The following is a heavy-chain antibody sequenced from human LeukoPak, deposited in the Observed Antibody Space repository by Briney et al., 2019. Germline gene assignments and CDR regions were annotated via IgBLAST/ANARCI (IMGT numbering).Heavy chain of an antibody. Sequence: GGSLRLSCAASGFTFSSYAMHWVRQAPGKGLEWVAVISYDGSNKYYADSVKGRFTISRDNSENTLYLQMNSLRIEDAGVYYCARPSDHYYYYSYMDVWGQGTTVTVSS. V-gene: IGHV3-30*04. CDR1: GFTFSSYA. J-gene: IGHJ6*03. CDR2: ISYDGSNK. CDR3: ARPSDHYYYYSYMDV.